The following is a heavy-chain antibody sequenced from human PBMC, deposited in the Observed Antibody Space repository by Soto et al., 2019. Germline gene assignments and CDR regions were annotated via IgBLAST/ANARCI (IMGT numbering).Heavy chain of an antibody. CDR3: ARGYGNWYFDL. Sequence: ASVKVSCKASGGTFSSYTISWVRQAPGQGLEWMGRIIPILGIANYAQKFQGRVTITADKSTSTAYMELSSLRSEDTAVYYCARGYGNWYFDLWGRGTLVTVSS. D-gene: IGHD4-17*01. CDR2: IIPILGIA. V-gene: IGHV1-69*02. J-gene: IGHJ2*01. CDR1: GGTFSSYT.